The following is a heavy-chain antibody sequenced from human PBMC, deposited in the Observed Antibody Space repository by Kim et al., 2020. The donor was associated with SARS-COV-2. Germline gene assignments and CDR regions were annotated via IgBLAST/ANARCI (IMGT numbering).Heavy chain of an antibody. CDR2: TTGNGGSR. Sequence: GGSLRLSCSASGFDFNPYFMAWVRQAPGKGLEWGSYTTGNGGSRYYADSVRGRFTISRDNSRNTLYLQLTSLRVDDTAVYYCAKGGLYFEHWGQGTLVTVSS. CDR1: GFDFNPYF. CDR3: AKGGLYFEH. V-gene: IGHV3-23*01. J-gene: IGHJ4*02. D-gene: IGHD3-10*01.